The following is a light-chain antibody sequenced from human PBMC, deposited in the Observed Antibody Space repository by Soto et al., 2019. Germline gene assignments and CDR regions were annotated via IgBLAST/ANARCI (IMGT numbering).Light chain of an antibody. CDR2: SND. CDR1: SPNIGTNA. V-gene: IGLV1-44*01. J-gene: IGLJ2*01. CDR3: ATWDDTLNGL. Sequence: QSVVTQTPSASGTPGQRVTISCSGSSPNIGTNAVNWCQQLPGTAPRLLIYSNDQRPPGVPDRFSGSKSGTSASLAISGLQSEDEADYYCATWDDTLNGLFGGGTKLTVL.